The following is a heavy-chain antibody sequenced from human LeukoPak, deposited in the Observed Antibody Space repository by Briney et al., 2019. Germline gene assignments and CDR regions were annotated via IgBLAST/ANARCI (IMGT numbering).Heavy chain of an antibody. Sequence: PGGSLRLSCAASGFTFSSYWMSWVRQAPGKGLEWVANIKQDGSEKYYVDSVKGRFTISRDNAKNSLYLQMNSLRAEDTAVYYCARSEGWYSSSFGFDPWGQGTLVTVSS. CDR2: IKQDGSEK. J-gene: IGHJ5*02. D-gene: IGHD6-13*01. V-gene: IGHV3-7*01. CDR1: GFTFSSYW. CDR3: ARSEGWYSSSFGFDP.